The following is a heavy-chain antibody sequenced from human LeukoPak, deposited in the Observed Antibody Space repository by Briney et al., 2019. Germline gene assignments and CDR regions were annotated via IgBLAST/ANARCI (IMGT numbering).Heavy chain of an antibody. Sequence: SETLSLTCTVSGGSISSSSYYWGWIRQPPGKGLEWIGRIYTSGSTNYNPSLKSRVTMSVDTSKNQFSLKLSSVTAADTAVYYCAREDAYLTGYNIDYWGQGTLVTVSS. CDR2: IYTSGST. CDR3: AREDAYLTGYNIDY. J-gene: IGHJ4*02. D-gene: IGHD3-9*01. V-gene: IGHV4-39*07. CDR1: GGSISSSSYY.